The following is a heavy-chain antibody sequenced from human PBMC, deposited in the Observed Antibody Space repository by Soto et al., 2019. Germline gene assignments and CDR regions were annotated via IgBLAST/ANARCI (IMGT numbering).Heavy chain of an antibody. CDR3: AREWSISVAATGY. J-gene: IGHJ4*02. D-gene: IGHD6-19*01. V-gene: IGHV3-30-3*01. CDR2: ISNDGSNK. Sequence: QVQLVESGGGVVQPGRSLRLSCAASGFTFSSYTMHWVRQAPGKGLECVAGISNDGSNKDYADSVKGRITTSRDNSKNTLDLQTNSLRAEDTAVYYCAREWSISVAATGYWGQGTMVTVSS. CDR1: GFTFSSYT.